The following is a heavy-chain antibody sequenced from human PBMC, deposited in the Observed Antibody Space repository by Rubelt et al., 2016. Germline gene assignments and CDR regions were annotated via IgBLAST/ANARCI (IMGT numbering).Heavy chain of an antibody. D-gene: IGHD6-19*01. CDR1: GGSFSGYY. CDR2: VYYSGGT. J-gene: IGHJ4*02. V-gene: IGHV4-59*04. Sequence: QLQLQASGPGRVNPSETLSLTCTVYGGSFSGYYWSWIRQPPGKSLEWIGTVYYSGGTYYNPSLKSRVTMVADTSANQFSLRLGSVTAADTAVYYCARVSSGWMYYFDYWGQGTLVTVSS. CDR3: ARVSSGWMYYFDY.